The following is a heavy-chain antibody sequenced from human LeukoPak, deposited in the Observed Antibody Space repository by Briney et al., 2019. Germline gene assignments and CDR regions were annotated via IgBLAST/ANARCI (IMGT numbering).Heavy chain of an antibody. Sequence: ASVKVSCKASGYTFTSYGISWVRQAPGQGLEWMGWISAYNGNTNYAQKLQGRVTMTIDTSTSTAYMELRSLRSDDTAVYYCAREENYSGSYGHDAFDIWGQGTMVTVSS. CDR3: AREENYSGSYGHDAFDI. J-gene: IGHJ3*02. V-gene: IGHV1-18*01. CDR2: ISAYNGNT. D-gene: IGHD1-26*01. CDR1: GYTFTSYG.